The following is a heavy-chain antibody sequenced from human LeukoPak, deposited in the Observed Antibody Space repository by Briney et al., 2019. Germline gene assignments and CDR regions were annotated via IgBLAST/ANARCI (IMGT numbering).Heavy chain of an antibody. D-gene: IGHD6-13*01. CDR3: ARDEIIAAAGYFDY. CDR1: GFTFSSYS. V-gene: IGHV3-48*04. J-gene: IGHJ4*02. CDR2: ISSSSSTI. Sequence: GGSLRLSCAASGFTFSSYSMNWVRQAPGKGLEWVSYISSSSSTIYYADSVKGRFTISRDNAKNPLYLQMNSLRAEDTAVYYCARDEIIAAAGYFDYWGQGTLVTVSS.